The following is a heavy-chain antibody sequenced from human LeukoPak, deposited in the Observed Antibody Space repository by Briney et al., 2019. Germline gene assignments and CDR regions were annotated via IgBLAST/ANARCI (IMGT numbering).Heavy chain of an antibody. CDR3: ARLIMVRGASDYYYYYMDV. CDR2: IYPGDSDT. J-gene: IGHJ6*03. CDR1: GYSFTSYW. D-gene: IGHD3-10*01. V-gene: IGHV5-51*01. Sequence: GESLKISCKGSGYSFTSYWIGWVRQLPGKGLVWMGIIYPGDSDTRYSPSFQGQVTISADKSISTAYLQWSSLKASDTAMYYCARLIMVRGASDYYYYYMDVWGKGTTVTVSS.